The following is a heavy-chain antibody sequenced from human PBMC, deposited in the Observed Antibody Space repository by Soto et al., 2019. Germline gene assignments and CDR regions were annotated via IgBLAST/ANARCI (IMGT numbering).Heavy chain of an antibody. CDR3: ARAYSSNWYGAFAI. Sequence: QVQLVQSGAEVKKPGSSVKVSCKASGGTFSSYAISWVRQSPVQGLEWMGGIIPIFGTANYAQKFQGRVTSTAAESTSRASMELCSLSSVDTAVYYCARAYSSNWYGAFAIWGEGTMVTVS. CDR2: IIPIFGTA. J-gene: IGHJ3*02. CDR1: GGTFSSYA. V-gene: IGHV1-69*01. D-gene: IGHD6-13*01.